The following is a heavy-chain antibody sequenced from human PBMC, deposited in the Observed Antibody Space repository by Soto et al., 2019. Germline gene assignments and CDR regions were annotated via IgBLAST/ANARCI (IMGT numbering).Heavy chain of an antibody. J-gene: IGHJ5*02. V-gene: IGHV1-69*12. CDR3: ARDRVVTNWSDP. Sequence: QVQLVQSGAEVKKPGSSVKVSCKASGGTFSSYAISWVRQAPGQGLEWMGGIIPIFGTANYAQKFQGRVTITADESTSKAYIKLSSLRSEDTAVYICARDRVVTNWSDPWGQGTLVTVSA. CDR1: GGTFSSYA. D-gene: IGHD3-3*01. CDR2: IIPIFGTA.